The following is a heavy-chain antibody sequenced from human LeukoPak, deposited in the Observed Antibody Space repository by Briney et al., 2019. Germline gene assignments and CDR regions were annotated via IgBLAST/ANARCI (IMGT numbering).Heavy chain of an antibody. CDR3: AKAHAVAADS. J-gene: IGHJ4*02. CDR2: IRYDGSNE. CDR1: GYTFSDYG. V-gene: IGHV3-30*02. D-gene: IGHD6-19*01. Sequence: GGSLRLSCTAFGYTFSDYGMHWVRQCPGKGLEWVAFIRYDGSNEYYADSVKGRFTISRDNPKNTLYLQMNSLRADDTAVYYCAKAHAVAADSWGQGTLVIVSS.